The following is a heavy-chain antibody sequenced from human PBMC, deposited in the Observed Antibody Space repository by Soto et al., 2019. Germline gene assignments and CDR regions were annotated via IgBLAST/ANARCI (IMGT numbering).Heavy chain of an antibody. V-gene: IGHV3-7*01. CDR1: GFTFSGYW. CDR2: IMKDGGVK. J-gene: IGHJ4*02. D-gene: IGHD2-21*02. Sequence: EVHLVESGGGLVQPGGSLRLSCAASGFTFSGYWMGWVRHAPGKGLEWVASIMKDGGVKKYVDSVQGRFTISRDNAKNSLFLQMNSLRVEDTAVYYCARDSDFYKADYWGQGTLVTVSS. CDR3: ARDSDFYKADY.